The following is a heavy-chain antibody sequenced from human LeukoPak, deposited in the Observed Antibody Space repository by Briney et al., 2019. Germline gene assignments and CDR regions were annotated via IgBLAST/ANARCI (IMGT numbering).Heavy chain of an antibody. V-gene: IGHV4-39*01. J-gene: IGHJ6*02. CDR2: IYYSGST. D-gene: IGHD3-3*01. Sequence: SETLSLTCTVSGGSISSSSYYWGWIRQPPGKGLEWIGSIYYSGSTYYHPSLKSRVTISVDTSKTQFSLKLRSVTAADTAVYYCARQYYDFWSGYYYYYGMDVWGQETTVTVSS. CDR3: ARQYYDFWSGYYYYYGMDV. CDR1: GGSISSSSYY.